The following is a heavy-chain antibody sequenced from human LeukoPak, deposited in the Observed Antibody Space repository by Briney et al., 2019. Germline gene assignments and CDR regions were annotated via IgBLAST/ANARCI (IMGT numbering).Heavy chain of an antibody. D-gene: IGHD1-26*01. V-gene: IGHV1-69*05. CDR3: ASDPRTTRDAFDI. CDR1: GGTFSSYA. Sequence: GASVKVSCKASGGTFSSYAISWVRQAPGQGLEWMGGIIPIFGTANYAQKFQGRVTITTDESTSTAYMELSSLRSEDTAVYYCASDPRTTRDAFDIWGQGTMVTVSS. CDR2: IIPIFGTA. J-gene: IGHJ3*02.